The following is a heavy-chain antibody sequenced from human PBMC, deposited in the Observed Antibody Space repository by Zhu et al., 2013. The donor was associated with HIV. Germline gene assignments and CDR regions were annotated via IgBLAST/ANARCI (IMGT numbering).Heavy chain of an antibody. J-gene: IGHJ4*02. Sequence: QVQLVQSGPEVKKPGASVKVSCKASGYTFTNYGINWVRQATGHGLEWMGWVNPTSGHAGYAQKFQGRVTITADESTTTAYMELSSLRSEDTAVYFCARGIVVVGALYFDYWGQGTLVTVSS. V-gene: IGHV1-8*01. D-gene: IGHD2-15*01. CDR2: VNPTSGHA. CDR1: GYTFTNYG. CDR3: ARGIVVVGALYFDY.